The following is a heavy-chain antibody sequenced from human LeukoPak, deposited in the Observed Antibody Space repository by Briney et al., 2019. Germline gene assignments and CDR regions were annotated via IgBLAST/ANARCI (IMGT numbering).Heavy chain of an antibody. J-gene: IGHJ6*03. Sequence: ASVKVSCKASGYTFTSYGISWVRQAPGQGLEWMGWISAYNGNTNYAQKLQGRVTMTTHTSTTTAYMELRSLRSDDTAVYHFARGAYCSGTCYYHGGLYMDFWGKGTTVTISS. CDR3: ARGAYCSGTCYYHGGLYMDF. CDR1: GYTFTSYG. CDR2: ISAYNGNT. V-gene: IGHV1-18*01. D-gene: IGHD2-2*01.